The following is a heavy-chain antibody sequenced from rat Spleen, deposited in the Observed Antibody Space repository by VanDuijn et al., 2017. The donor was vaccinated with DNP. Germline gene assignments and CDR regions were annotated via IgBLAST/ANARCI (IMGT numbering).Heavy chain of an antibody. CDR3: ARRRRIWGALDA. Sequence: EVQLVESGGGLVQPGRSLKLSCAASGFTFSAYYMAWVRQAPAKGLEWVAYIGSPAYAPYYADSVKGRFTISRDNAKSTLYLQMNSPRSEDTATYYCARRRRIWGALDAWGQGASVTVSS. D-gene: IGHD1-11*01. CDR2: IGSPAYAP. V-gene: IGHV5-22*01. CDR1: GFTFSAYY. J-gene: IGHJ4*01.